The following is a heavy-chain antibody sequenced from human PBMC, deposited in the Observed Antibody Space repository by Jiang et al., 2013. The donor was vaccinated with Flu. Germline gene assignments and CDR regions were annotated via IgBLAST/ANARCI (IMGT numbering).Heavy chain of an antibody. J-gene: IGHJ4*02. CDR3: ARGLGHYYDSRRYFDY. V-gene: IGHV4-59*01. D-gene: IGHD3-22*01. Sequence: GSGLVKPSETLSLTCTVSGGSISSYYWSWIRQPPGKGLEWIGYIYYSGSTNYNPSLKSRVTISVDTSKNQFSLKLSSVTAADTAVYYCARGLGHYYDSRRYFDYWGQGTLVTVSS. CDR2: IYYSGST. CDR1: GGSISSYY.